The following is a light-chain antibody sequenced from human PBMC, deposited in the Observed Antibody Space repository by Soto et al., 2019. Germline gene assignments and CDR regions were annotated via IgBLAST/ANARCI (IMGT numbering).Light chain of an antibody. CDR1: RSVSDTL. J-gene: IGKJ1*01. Sequence: EIVLTQSPGTLSLSPGERATLSCRADRSVSDTLLTWFQQKPGQAPRLLIFGTSNMAPGIPDRFSGSGSGTDFTLTISRLEPDDFEVYYCQHYGGSSWTFGQGTKVDI. V-gene: IGKV3-20*01. CDR2: GTS. CDR3: QHYGGSSWT.